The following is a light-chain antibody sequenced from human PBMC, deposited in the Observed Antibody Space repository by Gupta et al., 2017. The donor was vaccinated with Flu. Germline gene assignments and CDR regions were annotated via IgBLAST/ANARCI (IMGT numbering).Light chain of an antibody. CDR3: NSRDSSDNHQAV. CDR2: AKN. Sequence: QTVRITCQGDSIRSSYASWYQQKPGQAPVLVIYAKNNRHSGTPDRFSGSSSGNTASLTITXAXEEDEAXYYCNSRDSSDNHQAVFGGGTKLTVL. J-gene: IGLJ2*01. V-gene: IGLV3-19*01. CDR1: SIRSSY.